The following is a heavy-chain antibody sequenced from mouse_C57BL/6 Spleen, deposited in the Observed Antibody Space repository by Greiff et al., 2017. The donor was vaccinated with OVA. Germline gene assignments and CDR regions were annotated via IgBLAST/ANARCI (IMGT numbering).Heavy chain of an antibody. CDR1: GFTFSDYY. J-gene: IGHJ4*01. D-gene: IGHD1-1*01. V-gene: IGHV5-12*01. CDR3: ARHGDYYGSSGYAMDY. Sequence: EVQRVDSGGGLVQPGGSLKLSCAASGFTFSDYYMYWVRQTPEKRLEWVAYISNGGGSTYYPDTVKGRFTISRDNAKNTLYLQMSRLKSEDTAMYYCARHGDYYGSSGYAMDYWGQGTSVTVSS. CDR2: ISNGGGST.